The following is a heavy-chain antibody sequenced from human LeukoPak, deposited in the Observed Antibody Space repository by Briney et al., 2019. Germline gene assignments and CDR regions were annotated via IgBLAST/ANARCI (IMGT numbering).Heavy chain of an antibody. CDR3: AREYYYDSDGYRYYFDF. CDR1: GYSFKTYG. J-gene: IGHJ4*02. V-gene: IGHV1-18*01. Sequence: ASVKVSCKASGYSFKTYGIAWVRQAPGQGLEWMGWISPDNDNKNFAQRFKGRVTMTTDTSTNTAYMELRSLRSDDTAVYYCAREYYYDSDGYRYYFDFWGQGTLVTVSS. D-gene: IGHD3-22*01. CDR2: ISPDNDNK.